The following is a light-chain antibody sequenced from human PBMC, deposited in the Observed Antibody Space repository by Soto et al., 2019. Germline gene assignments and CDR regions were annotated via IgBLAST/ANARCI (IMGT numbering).Light chain of an antibody. CDR3: MYHVDLPVT. CDR1: QSVSCSY. J-gene: IGKJ5*01. CDR2: AGS. Sequence: EIVLKQCPGNQSCPTLERGNISCTAMQSVSCSYLAWYQQKPGQAPRLLIFAGSGRASGVPDRFSGSGSGTDFTLTISRVEAEDVALYYCMYHVDLPVTCGQGKRREIK. V-gene: IGKV3-20*01.